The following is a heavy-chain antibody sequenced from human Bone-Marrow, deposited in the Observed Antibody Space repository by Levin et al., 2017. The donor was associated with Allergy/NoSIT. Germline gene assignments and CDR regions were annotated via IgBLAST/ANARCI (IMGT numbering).Heavy chain of an antibody. D-gene: IGHD6-6*01. CDR2: ISAYNGNT. J-gene: IGHJ5*02. V-gene: IGHV1-18*01. Sequence: PGESLKISCKASGYTFTSYGISWVRQAPGQGLEWMGWISAYNGNTNYAQKLQGRVTMTTDTSTSTAYMELRSLRSDDTAVYYCARVGGQGSSSKIYWFDPWGQGTLVTVSS. CDR1: GYTFTSYG. CDR3: ARVGGQGSSSKIYWFDP.